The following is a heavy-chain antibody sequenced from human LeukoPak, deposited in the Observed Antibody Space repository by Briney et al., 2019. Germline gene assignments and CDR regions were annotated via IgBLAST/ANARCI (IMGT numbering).Heavy chain of an antibody. CDR2: ISGSGGST. CDR1: GFTFSSYA. CDR3: AIKVVITTGYFDY. V-gene: IGHV3-23*01. D-gene: IGHD3-22*01. Sequence: GGSLRLSCAASGFTFSSYAMRWVRQAPGKGLEWVSAISGSGGSTYYADSVKGRFTISRDNSKNTLYLQMNSLRAEDTAVYYCAIKVVITTGYFDYWGQGTLVTVSS. J-gene: IGHJ4*02.